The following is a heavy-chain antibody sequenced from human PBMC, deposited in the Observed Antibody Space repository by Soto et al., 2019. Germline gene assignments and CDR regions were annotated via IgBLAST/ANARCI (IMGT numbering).Heavy chain of an antibody. V-gene: IGHV3-7*01. Sequence: GGSLRLSCAASRFTFSSSWMNWVRQAPGKGLEWVAGIKEGGSENYYVGFVKGRFTISRDNAENSLYLQMNGLRAEDTAVYYCARDRGYSCFDYWGLGTLVTVSS. CDR1: RFTFSSSW. CDR2: IKEGGSEN. CDR3: ARDRGYSCFDY. J-gene: IGHJ4*02. D-gene: IGHD5-18*01.